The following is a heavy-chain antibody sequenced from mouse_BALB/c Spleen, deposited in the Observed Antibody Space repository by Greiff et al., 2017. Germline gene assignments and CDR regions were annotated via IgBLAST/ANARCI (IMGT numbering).Heavy chain of an antibody. CDR1: GYTFTSYW. V-gene: IGHV1-7*01. D-gene: IGHD1-1*01. CDR2: INPSTGYT. Sequence: QVQLQQSGAELAKPGASVKMSCKASGYTFTSYWMHWVKQRPGQGLEWIGYINPSTGYTEYNQKFKDKATLTADKSSSTAYMQLSSLTSEDSAVYYCARSGDYYYGSSYFDVWGAGTTVTVSS. J-gene: IGHJ1*01. CDR3: ARSGDYYYGSSYFDV.